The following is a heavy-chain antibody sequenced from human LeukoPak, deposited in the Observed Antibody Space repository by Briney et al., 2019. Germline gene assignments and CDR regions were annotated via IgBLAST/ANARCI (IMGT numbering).Heavy chain of an antibody. Sequence: QPGGSLRLSCAASGFTFSNYAMTWVRQPPGKGLEWVSTVSATAGTIFYADSVKGRFTISRDNSKNTLYLQMDSLRAEDTAVYYCATGGYNYGPYGEDYWGQGTLVTVSS. CDR2: VSATAGTI. CDR1: GFTFSNYA. CDR3: ATGGYNYGPYGEDY. J-gene: IGHJ4*02. V-gene: IGHV3-23*01. D-gene: IGHD5-18*01.